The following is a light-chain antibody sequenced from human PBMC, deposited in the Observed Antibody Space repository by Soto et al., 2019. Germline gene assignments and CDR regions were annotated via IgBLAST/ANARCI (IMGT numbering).Light chain of an antibody. J-gene: IGKJ2*03. CDR2: AAS. V-gene: IGKV1-39*01. CDR3: QQYDTFYS. CDR1: QFISNY. Sequence: DIQMTQSPSSLSASVGDRVTFTCRTSQFISNYLNWYQQKPGKAPKLLIYAASHLRSGVPSRFSGSASGTDFTLTISRLQPDDFATYYCQQYDTFYSFGQGTKVDIK.